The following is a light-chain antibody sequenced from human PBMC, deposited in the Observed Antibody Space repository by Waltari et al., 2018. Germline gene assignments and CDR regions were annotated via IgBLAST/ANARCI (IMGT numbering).Light chain of an antibody. V-gene: IGLV3-21*02. CDR3: QVWDSISDRVL. CDR2: DDS. J-gene: IGLJ2*01. CDR1: NIGSKT. Sequence: SYVLPQSPSVSVAPGQTAVITCGGNNIGSKTVCWFQQKPGQAPVLVVDDDSDRPSGIPERFSGSNSGNTATLTVSRVEAGDEADYYCQVWDSISDRVLFGGGTKLTVL.